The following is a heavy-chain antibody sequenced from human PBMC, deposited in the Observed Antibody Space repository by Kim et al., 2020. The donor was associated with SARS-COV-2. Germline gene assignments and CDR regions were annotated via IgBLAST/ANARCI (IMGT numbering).Heavy chain of an antibody. Sequence: SVKVSCKASGGTFSSYAISWVRQAPGQGLEWMGGIIPIFGTANYAQKFQRRVTITADESTSTAYMELSSLRSEDTAVYYCARVGDYCSSTSCPSPDWGQGTLVTVSS. D-gene: IGHD2-2*01. CDR2: IIPIFGTA. CDR1: GGTFSSYA. CDR3: ARVGDYCSSTSCPSPD. V-gene: IGHV1-69*13. J-gene: IGHJ4*02.